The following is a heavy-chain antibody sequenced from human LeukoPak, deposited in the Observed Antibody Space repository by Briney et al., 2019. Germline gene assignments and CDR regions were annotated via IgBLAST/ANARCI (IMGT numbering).Heavy chain of an antibody. CDR2: INPSGGTT. V-gene: IGHV1-46*01. CDR1: GYTFAKFY. CDR3: ARDNRGERTPGWGYGGFDI. D-gene: IGHD3-16*01. Sequence: ASVKVSCKASGYTFAKFYIHWVRQAPGQGLEWMGIINPSGGTTSYAQKFQGRVSMTRDTSTSTVYMELSSLRSKDTAVYYCARDNRGERTPGWGYGGFDIWGQGTMVSVSS. J-gene: IGHJ3*02.